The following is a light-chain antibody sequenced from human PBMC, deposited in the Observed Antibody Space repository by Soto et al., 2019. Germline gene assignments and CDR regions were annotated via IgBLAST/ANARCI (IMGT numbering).Light chain of an antibody. CDR1: NNDGGNYNF. J-gene: IGLJ1*01. V-gene: IGLV2-14*01. CDR3: SSYTSSSTLGV. CDR2: EVS. Sequence: QSALTQPASVSGSPGQSITISCTGTNNDGGNYNFVSWYQQHPGKAPKLIIYEVSNRPSGVSNRFSGSKSGNTASLTISGLQAEDEADYYCSSYTSSSTLGVSGAGTKVTVL.